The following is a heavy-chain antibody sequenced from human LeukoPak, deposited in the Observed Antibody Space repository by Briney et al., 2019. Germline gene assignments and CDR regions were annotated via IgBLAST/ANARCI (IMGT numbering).Heavy chain of an antibody. CDR3: AKDRRNWGSRVDY. V-gene: IGHV3-23*01. J-gene: IGHJ4*02. CDR1: GFTFSTYA. CDR2: ISGSGGST. D-gene: IGHD7-27*01. Sequence: QPGGSLRLSCAASGFTFSTYATSWVRQAPGKGLEWVSSISGSGGSTYYADSVKGRFTISRDNSKNTLYLQINSLRVEDTAIYYCAKDRRNWGSRVDYWGQGTLVTISS.